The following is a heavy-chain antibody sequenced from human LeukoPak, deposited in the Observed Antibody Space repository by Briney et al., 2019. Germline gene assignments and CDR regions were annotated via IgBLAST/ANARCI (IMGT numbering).Heavy chain of an antibody. CDR1: GFTFSGYS. D-gene: IGHD4-17*01. J-gene: IGHJ6*02. V-gene: IGHV3-48*04. CDR3: ARPVTTENRNGLVV. Sequence: TGGSLRLSCAASGFTFSGYSMDWVRQAPGKGREGVSYIRSSSNTIYYADSVKGRFTSSRDNAKNTLYLQMHSLRGEDTAVYYCARPVTTENRNGLVVWGQGTTVTVFS. CDR2: IRSSSNTI.